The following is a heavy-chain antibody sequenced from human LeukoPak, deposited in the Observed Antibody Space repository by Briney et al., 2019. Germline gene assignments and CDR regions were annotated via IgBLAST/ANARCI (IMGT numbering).Heavy chain of an antibody. D-gene: IGHD3-22*01. J-gene: IGHJ4*02. Sequence: GTSLRLSCAASGFIFSSYGMHWVRQAPGKGLEWVAVIWYDGSNKYYGDSVRGRFTISRDSSQNTLYLQMNSLRAEDTAVYYCARAPGTLKYYGSSGYMDFRGQGALVTVSS. CDR3: ARAPGTLKYYGSSGYMDF. V-gene: IGHV3-33*01. CDR2: IWYDGSNK. CDR1: GFIFSSYG.